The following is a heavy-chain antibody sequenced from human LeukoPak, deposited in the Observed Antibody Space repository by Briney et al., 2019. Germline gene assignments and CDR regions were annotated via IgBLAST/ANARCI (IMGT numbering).Heavy chain of an antibody. CDR1: GDSVSSNNAA. CDR3: ARGTASYYYIGMDG. Sequence: SQTLSLTCAISGDSVSSNNAAWNWISQSPSRGLEWLGRTCYRSKWYNDYAVPVKSRVSINPDQSKNQFSLQLNSVTAEDTAVYYCARGTASYYYIGMDGWGQGITVTAAS. V-gene: IGHV6-1*01. D-gene: IGHD6-25*01. CDR2: TCYRSKWYN. J-gene: IGHJ6*02.